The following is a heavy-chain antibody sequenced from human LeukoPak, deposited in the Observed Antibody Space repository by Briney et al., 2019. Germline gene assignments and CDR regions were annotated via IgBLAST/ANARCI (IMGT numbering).Heavy chain of an antibody. D-gene: IGHD3-10*01. Sequence: GASVKVSCKASGYTFTGYYMHWVRQAPGQTLEWMSWISAYTGSTNYAQNLQGRVTLTTDTSTDTAYMELTSLRSDDTAVYYCARPGSFESETFDYWGQGTLVTVSS. J-gene: IGHJ4*02. CDR3: ARPGSFESETFDY. CDR2: ISAYTGST. V-gene: IGHV1-18*04. CDR1: GYTFTGYY.